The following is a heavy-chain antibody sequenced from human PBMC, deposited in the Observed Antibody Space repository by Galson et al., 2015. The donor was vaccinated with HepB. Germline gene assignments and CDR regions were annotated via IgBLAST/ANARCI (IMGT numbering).Heavy chain of an antibody. CDR3: ARRTSLRFFDWSGAFDI. J-gene: IGHJ3*02. D-gene: IGHD3-9*01. CDR2: IYPGDSGV. V-gene: IGHV5-51*03. CDR1: GYSFTSYW. Sequence: QSGAEVKKPGESLKISCQGSGYSFTSYWIGWVRPLPGKGLEWMGTIYPGDSGVRYNPSFQGQVTISADNSLSTAYLQWSSLKASDTAMYYCARRTSLRFFDWSGAFDIWGRGTMVTVSS.